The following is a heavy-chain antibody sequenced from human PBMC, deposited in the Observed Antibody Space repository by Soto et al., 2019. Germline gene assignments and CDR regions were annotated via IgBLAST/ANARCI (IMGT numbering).Heavy chain of an antibody. CDR1: GGSIGSGDYS. D-gene: IGHD3-10*01. V-gene: IGHV4-30-2*01. J-gene: IGHJ6*02. Sequence: SETLSLACAVSGGSIGSGDYSWSLIRQPPGKGLEWIGYIYHSGSTSYDPSLKSRVTISVDRSKNQFSLNLSSVTAADTAVYYCARFYGSGSPHYYGLDVWGQGTTVT. CDR3: ARFYGSGSPHYYGLDV. CDR2: IYHSGST.